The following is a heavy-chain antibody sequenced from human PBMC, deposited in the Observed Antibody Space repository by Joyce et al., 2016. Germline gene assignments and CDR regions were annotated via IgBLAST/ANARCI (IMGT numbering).Heavy chain of an antibody. V-gene: IGHV1-2*02. CDR3: AREYGGTFYFDY. J-gene: IGHJ4*02. Sequence: QVQLVQSGAEVKNPGASVKVSCKASGFSFRGYYIHWVRQAPGQGLEWMALINPDRGDTIYAQKFQGRVTMTRDTSISTVYLELGRLTSDDTALYYCAREYGGTFYFDYWGQVTLVTVSS. D-gene: IGHD4-23*01. CDR2: INPDRGDT. CDR1: GFSFRGYY.